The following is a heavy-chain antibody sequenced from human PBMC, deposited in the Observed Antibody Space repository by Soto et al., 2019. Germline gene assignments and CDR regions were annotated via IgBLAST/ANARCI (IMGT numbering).Heavy chain of an antibody. J-gene: IGHJ6*02. V-gene: IGHV4-31*03. D-gene: IGHD3-10*01. CDR3: ATDEYFGSEIDFYYYAMDV. Sequence: RSLTCTVSGASISIGGYFWSWIRQHPGKGLEWIGHIYYNGSTYYNPSLKSRLTISVDTSKNEFSLRLTSVTAADTAVYFCATDEYFGSEIDFYYYAMDVWGQGTTVTVSS. CDR1: GASISIGGYF. CDR2: IYYNGST.